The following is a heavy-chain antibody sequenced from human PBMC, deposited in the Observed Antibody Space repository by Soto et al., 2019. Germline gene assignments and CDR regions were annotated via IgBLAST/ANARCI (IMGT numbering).Heavy chain of an antibody. J-gene: IGHJ6*02. CDR1: GYTFTSYA. CDR2: INTNTGNP. Sequence: ASVKVSCKASGYTFTSYAMNWVRQAPGQGLEWMGWINTNTGNPTYAQGFTGRFVFSLDTSVSTAYLQIYSLRVGDTAVYYCTRKTPTNGMAVWGQGTTVTVSS. V-gene: IGHV7-4-1*01. CDR3: TRKTPTNGMAV. D-gene: IGHD2-15*01.